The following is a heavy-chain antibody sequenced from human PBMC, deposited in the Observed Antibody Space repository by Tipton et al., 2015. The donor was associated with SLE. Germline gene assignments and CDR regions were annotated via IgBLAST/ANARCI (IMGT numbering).Heavy chain of an antibody. CDR2: IYTSGAT. Sequence: TLSLTCAVYGGSFSSSYWSWIRQPAGKGLEWIGRIYTSGATDDNPSLKSRVTMSVDTSKNQFSLRLSSVTAADTAVYYCARRPVGSTLDYWGQGTLVTVSS. J-gene: IGHJ4*02. CDR1: GGSFSSSY. D-gene: IGHD1-26*01. V-gene: IGHV4-59*10. CDR3: ARRPVGSTLDY.